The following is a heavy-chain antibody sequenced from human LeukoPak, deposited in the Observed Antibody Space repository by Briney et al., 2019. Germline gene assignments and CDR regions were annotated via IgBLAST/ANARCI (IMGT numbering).Heavy chain of an antibody. CDR3: AREPYNWNSAGYSDY. D-gene: IGHD1-20*01. J-gene: IGHJ4*02. CDR2: ISYDGSNK. V-gene: IGHV3-30-3*01. CDR1: GFTFSSYA. Sequence: GGSLRLSCAASGFTFSSYAMHWVRQAPGKGLEWVAVISYDGSNKYYADSVKGRFTISRDNSKNTLYLQMNSLRAEDTAVYYCAREPYNWNSAGYSDYWGQGTLVTVSS.